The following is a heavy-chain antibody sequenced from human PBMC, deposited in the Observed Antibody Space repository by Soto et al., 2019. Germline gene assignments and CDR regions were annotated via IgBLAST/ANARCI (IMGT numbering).Heavy chain of an antibody. CDR2: IKSKTDGGTT. J-gene: IGHJ6*02. D-gene: IGHD5-18*01. CDR3: TTYSYGYVSYYYYGMDV. V-gene: IGHV3-15*07. CDR1: SVSNAW. Sequence: SVSNAWMNWVRQAPGKGLEWVGRIKSKTDGGTTVYAAPVKGRFTISRDDSKNTLYLQMNSLKTEDTAVYYCTTYSYGYVSYYYYGMDVWGQGTTVTVSS.